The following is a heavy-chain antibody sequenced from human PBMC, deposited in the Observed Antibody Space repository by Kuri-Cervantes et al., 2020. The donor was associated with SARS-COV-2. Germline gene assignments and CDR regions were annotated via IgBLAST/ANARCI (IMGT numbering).Heavy chain of an antibody. CDR1: GFTFSGSA. CDR2: IRSKANSYAT. D-gene: IGHD3-22*01. CDR3: VRRGGEITMIVVVITIPYYYYYYGMDV. Sequence: GESLKISCAASGFTFSGSAMHWVRQASGKGLEWVGRIRSKANSYATAYAASVKGRFIISRDNSRNFLYQQMNSLRPEDMAVYYCVRRGGEITMIVVVITIPYYYYYYGMDVWGQGTTVTVSS. J-gene: IGHJ6*02. V-gene: IGHV3-73*01.